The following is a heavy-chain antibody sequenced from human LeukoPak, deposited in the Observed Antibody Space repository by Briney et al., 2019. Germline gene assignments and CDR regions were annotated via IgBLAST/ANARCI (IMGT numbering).Heavy chain of an antibody. D-gene: IGHD3-10*01. V-gene: IGHV1-18*01. Sequence: ASAKVSCKASGYTFTSYGISRGRQAPGQGLEGRGWISAYNGNTNYAQKLPGRVTMTTDTSTSTAYMELRSLRSDDTAVYYCARGVSLWFGEFYYWGQGTLVTVSS. J-gene: IGHJ4*02. CDR2: ISAYNGNT. CDR3: ARGVSLWFGEFYY. CDR1: GYTFTSYG.